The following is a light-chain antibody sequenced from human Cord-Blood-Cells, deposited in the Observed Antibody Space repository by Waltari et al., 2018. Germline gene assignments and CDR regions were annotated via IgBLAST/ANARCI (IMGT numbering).Light chain of an antibody. CDR1: SPNIGSNT. Sequence: QSVLTQPPSASGTPGQRVTISCSGSSPNIGSNTVNWYQQLPGTAPKLLIYSNNQLPSGVPDRFSGSKSGTSASLAISGLQSEDEADYYCAAWDDSLNGYVFGTGTKVTVL. V-gene: IGLV1-44*01. CDR3: AAWDDSLNGYV. J-gene: IGLJ1*01. CDR2: SNN.